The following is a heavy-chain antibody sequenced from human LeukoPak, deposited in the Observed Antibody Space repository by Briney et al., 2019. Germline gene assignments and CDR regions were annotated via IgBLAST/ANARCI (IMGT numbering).Heavy chain of an antibody. CDR3: ASGSRRDGYNFVTD. J-gene: IGHJ4*02. CDR1: GFTFSSYW. Sequence: GGSLRLSCAASGFTFSSYWMHWVRQAPGKGLVWVSRINSDGSSTSYADSVKGRFTTSRGNAKNTLYLQMNSLRAEDTAVYYCASGSRRDGYNFVTDWGQGTLVTVSS. CDR2: INSDGSST. V-gene: IGHV3-74*01. D-gene: IGHD5-24*01.